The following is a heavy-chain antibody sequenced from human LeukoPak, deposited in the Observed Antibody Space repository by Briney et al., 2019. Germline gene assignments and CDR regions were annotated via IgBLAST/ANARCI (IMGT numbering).Heavy chain of an antibody. D-gene: IGHD3-3*01. CDR1: GYTFTGYH. J-gene: IGHJ4*02. V-gene: IGHV1-46*01. Sequence: ASVKVSCKASGYTFTGYHMHWVRQAPGQGLEWMGIINPSGGSTSYAQKFQGRVTMTRDTSTSTVYMELSSLRSEDTAVYYCARAGDYDFWSGYYTGYFDYWGQGTLVTVSS. CDR2: INPSGGST. CDR3: ARAGDYDFWSGYYTGYFDY.